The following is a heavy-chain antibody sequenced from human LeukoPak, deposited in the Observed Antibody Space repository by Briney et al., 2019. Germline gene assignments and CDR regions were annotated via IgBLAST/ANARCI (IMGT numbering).Heavy chain of an antibody. Sequence: SETLSLTCAVYGGSFSGYYWSWIRQPPGKGLEWIGEINHSGSTNYNPSLKSRVTISVDTSKNQFSLKLSSVTAADTAVYYCARGYFTRSWFDPWGQGTQVIVSS. CDR3: ARGYFTRSWFDP. V-gene: IGHV4-34*01. D-gene: IGHD2-21*01. J-gene: IGHJ5*02. CDR2: INHSGST. CDR1: GGSFSGYY.